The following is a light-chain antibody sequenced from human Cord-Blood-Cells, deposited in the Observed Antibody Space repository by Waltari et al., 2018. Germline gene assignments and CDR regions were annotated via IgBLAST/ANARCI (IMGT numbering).Light chain of an antibody. J-gene: IGLJ3*02. V-gene: IGLV2-14*01. CDR3: SSYTSSSTWV. CDR2: DVS. Sequence: QSALTQPASVSGSPGQSITISCTGTSSDVGGYNYVSWYQQHPGKAPKLIIYDVSKRRAGVSNRFSGSKSGNTASLTISGLQAEDEADYYCSSYTSSSTWVFGGGTKLTVL. CDR1: SSDVGGYNY.